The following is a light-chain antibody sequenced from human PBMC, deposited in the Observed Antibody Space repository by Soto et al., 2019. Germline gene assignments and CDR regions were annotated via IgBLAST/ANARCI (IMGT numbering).Light chain of an antibody. V-gene: IGLV1-44*01. CDR3: AAWDDSLPGVL. CDR2: GN. Sequence: QSVLTQPPSVSETPGQRVTISCSGSSSNIGSNTVNWYQQLPGTAPKLLIFGNRRPSGVPDRFSGSKSGTSASLAISGLQSEDEAHYYCAAWDDSLPGVLFGGGTKLTVL. J-gene: IGLJ2*01. CDR1: SSNIGSNT.